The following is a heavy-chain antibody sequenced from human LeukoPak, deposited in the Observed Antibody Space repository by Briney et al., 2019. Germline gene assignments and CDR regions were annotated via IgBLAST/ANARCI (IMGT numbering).Heavy chain of an antibody. V-gene: IGHV3-23*01. D-gene: IGHD5-12*01. CDR2: ISGSGRST. J-gene: IGHJ5*02. Sequence: GGTLRLSCAASGFTFSSYGMSWVRQAPGKGLEWVSAISGSGRSTHYADSVKGRFTISRGNSKNTLYLQMNSLRAEDTAVYYCAKEQRGYTGYAVGSWFDPWGQGTLVTVSS. CDR1: GFTFSSYG. CDR3: AKEQRGYTGYAVGSWFDP.